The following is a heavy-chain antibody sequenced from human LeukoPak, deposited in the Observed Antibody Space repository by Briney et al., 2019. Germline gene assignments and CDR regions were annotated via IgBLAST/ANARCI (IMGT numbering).Heavy chain of an antibody. D-gene: IGHD3-10*01. CDR2: IYTSGST. CDR1: GGSISSYY. V-gene: IGHV4-4*07. Sequence: PSETLSLTRTVSGGSISSYYWSWIRQPAGKGLEWIGRIYTSGSTNYNPSLKSRVTMSVDTSKNQFSLKLSSVTAADTAVYYCARVYYYGSDKGAGYYMDVWGKGTTVTISS. J-gene: IGHJ6*03. CDR3: ARVYYYGSDKGAGYYMDV.